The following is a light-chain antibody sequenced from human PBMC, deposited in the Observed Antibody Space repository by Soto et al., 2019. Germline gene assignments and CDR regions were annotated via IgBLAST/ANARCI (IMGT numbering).Light chain of an antibody. CDR2: GAS. V-gene: IGKV3-20*01. CDR1: QSVSSSY. CDR3: QQYGSSPTLT. Sequence: EIVLTQSPGTLSLSPGERATLSCRASQSVSSSYLAWYQQIPGQAPRLLIYGASKRATGIPDRFSGSGSGTDFTLTISRMEPEDFAVYYCQQYGSSPTLTFGGGTKVEIK. J-gene: IGKJ4*01.